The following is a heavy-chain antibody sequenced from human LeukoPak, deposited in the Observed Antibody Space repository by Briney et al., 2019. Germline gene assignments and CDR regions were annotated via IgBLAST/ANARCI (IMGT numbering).Heavy chain of an antibody. V-gene: IGHV3-11*04. CDR1: GFTFGDYA. CDR2: ISSSGSTI. CDR3: AELGITMIGGV. Sequence: GGSLRLSCTASGFTFGDYAMSWFRQAPRKGLEWVSYISSSGSTIYYADSVKGRFTISRDNAKNSLYLQMNSLRAEDTAVYYCAELGITMIGGVWGKGTTVTISS. D-gene: IGHD3-10*02. J-gene: IGHJ6*04.